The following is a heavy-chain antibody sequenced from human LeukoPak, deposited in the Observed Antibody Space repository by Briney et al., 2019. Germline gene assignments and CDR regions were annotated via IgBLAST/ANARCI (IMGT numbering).Heavy chain of an antibody. J-gene: IGHJ2*01. V-gene: IGHV4-34*01. CDR3: ARGLGSSSSRRGHWYFDL. Sequence: SETLSLTCAVYGGSFSGYYWSWIRQPPGKGLEWIGEINHSGSTNYNPSLKSRVTISVDTSKTQFSLKLSSVTAADTAVYYCARGLGSSSSRRGHWYFDLWGRGTLVTVSS. CDR1: GGSFSGYY. CDR2: INHSGST. D-gene: IGHD6-6*01.